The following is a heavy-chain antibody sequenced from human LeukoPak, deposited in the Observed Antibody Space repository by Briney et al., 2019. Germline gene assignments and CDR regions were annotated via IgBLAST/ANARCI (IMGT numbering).Heavy chain of an antibody. V-gene: IGHV4-30-2*01. Sequence: SQTLSLTCAVSGGSISSGGYSWSWIRRPPGKGLEWIVYIYHSGSTYYNPSLKSRVTISVDRSKNQFSLKLSSVTAADTAVYYCARGGRYDFWSGYYDNYYYYGMDVWGQGTTVTVSS. CDR2: IYHSGST. D-gene: IGHD3-3*01. CDR1: GGSISSGGYS. J-gene: IGHJ6*02. CDR3: ARGGRYDFWSGYYDNYYYYGMDV.